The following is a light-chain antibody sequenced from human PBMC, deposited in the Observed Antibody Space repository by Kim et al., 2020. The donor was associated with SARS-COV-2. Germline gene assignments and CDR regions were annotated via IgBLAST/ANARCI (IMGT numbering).Light chain of an antibody. CDR1: RGSIASNY. CDR2: EDN. CDR3: QSYDSSNYWV. Sequence: KTVTISCTRSRGSIASNYVQWYQQRPGSAPTTVIYEDNQRPSGVPDRFSGSIDSSSNSASLTISGLKTEDEADYYCQSYDSSNYWVFGVGTKLTVL. J-gene: IGLJ3*02. V-gene: IGLV6-57*03.